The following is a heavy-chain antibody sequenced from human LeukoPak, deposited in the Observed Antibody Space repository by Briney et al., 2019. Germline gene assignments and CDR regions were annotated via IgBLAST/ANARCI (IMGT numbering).Heavy chain of an antibody. CDR2: MYHSGST. CDR3: ARDSFGYDSSGYSPFDY. CDR1: GYSISSGYY. V-gene: IGHV4-38-2*02. J-gene: IGHJ4*02. Sequence: SETLSLTCAVSGYSISSGYYWGWIRQPPGKGLEWIGSMYHSGSTYYNPSLKSRVTLSVDTSKNQTSLKLSSVTAADTAVYYCARDSFGYDSSGYSPFDYWGQGALVTVSS. D-gene: IGHD3-22*01.